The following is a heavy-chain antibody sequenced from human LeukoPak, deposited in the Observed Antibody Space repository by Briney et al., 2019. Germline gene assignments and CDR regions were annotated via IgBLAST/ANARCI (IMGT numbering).Heavy chain of an antibody. CDR3: AKDELRGSYYRRDDY. D-gene: IGHD1-26*01. Sequence: GGSLRLSCAASGFTFSSYAMSWVRQAPGKGLEWVSGISGSGDNTYYADSVKGRFTISRDNSKNTLYLQMNSLRAEDTAVYYCAKDELRGSYYRRDDYWGQGTLVTVSS. CDR2: ISGSGDNT. J-gene: IGHJ4*02. V-gene: IGHV3-23*01. CDR1: GFTFSSYA.